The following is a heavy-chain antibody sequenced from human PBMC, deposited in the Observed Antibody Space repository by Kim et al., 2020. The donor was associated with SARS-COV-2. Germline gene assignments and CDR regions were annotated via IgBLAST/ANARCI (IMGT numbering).Heavy chain of an antibody. CDR1: GFTFSSYG. D-gene: IGHD2-2*01. Sequence: GGSLRLSCAASGFTFSSYGMHWVRQAPGKGLEWVAVIWYDGSNKYYADSVKGRFTISRDNSKNTLYLQMNSLRAEDTAVYYCAKEGLRVRAYGVWGQGTTVTVSS. CDR2: IWYDGSNK. V-gene: IGHV3-33*06. J-gene: IGHJ6*02. CDR3: AKEGLRVRAYGV.